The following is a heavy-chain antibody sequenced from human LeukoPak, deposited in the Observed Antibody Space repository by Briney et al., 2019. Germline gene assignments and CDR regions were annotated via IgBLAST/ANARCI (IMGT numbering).Heavy chain of an antibody. CDR3: AKRQGIAAAGHYYFDY. CDR2: ISCSGGST. J-gene: IGHJ4*02. V-gene: IGHV3-23*01. D-gene: IGHD6-13*01. CDR1: GFTFSSYA. Sequence: GGSLRLSCAASGFTFSSYAMSWVRQAPGKGLEWVAAISCSGGSTYYADSVKGRFTISRDNSKNTLYLQMNSLRAEDTAVYYCAKRQGIAAAGHYYFDYWGQGTLVTVSS.